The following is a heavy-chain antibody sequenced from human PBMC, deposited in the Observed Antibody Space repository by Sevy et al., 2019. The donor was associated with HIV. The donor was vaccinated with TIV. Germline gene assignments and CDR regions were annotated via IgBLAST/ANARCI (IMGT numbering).Heavy chain of an antibody. D-gene: IGHD6-13*01. CDR3: TGDSSSSYYFDY. V-gene: IGHV3-73*01. CDR1: GFTFSGSA. CDR2: IRSKANIYVT. J-gene: IGHJ4*02. Sequence: GSLRLSCAASGFTFSGSAMHWVRQASGKGLEWVGRIRSKANIYVTAYAASVKGRFTISRDDSKNTSYLQMNSLKTEDTAVYYCTGDSSSSYYFDYWGQGTLVTVSS.